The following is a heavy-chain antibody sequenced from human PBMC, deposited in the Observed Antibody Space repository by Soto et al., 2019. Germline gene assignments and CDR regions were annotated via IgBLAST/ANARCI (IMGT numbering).Heavy chain of an antibody. V-gene: IGHV3-53*01. CDR1: GFAVSSKY. CDR2: IYGGGTT. CDR3: VQTTGWPGFDF. J-gene: IGHJ4*02. D-gene: IGHD6-19*01. Sequence: EVQLVESGGGLIQPGGSLRLSCAASGFAVSSKYMTWVRQAPGKGLEWVSAIYGGGTTYYADSVKGRFTISRDTSKNTLYLQMNRLRAEDTAVYYCVQTTGWPGFDFWGQGTLVTVSS.